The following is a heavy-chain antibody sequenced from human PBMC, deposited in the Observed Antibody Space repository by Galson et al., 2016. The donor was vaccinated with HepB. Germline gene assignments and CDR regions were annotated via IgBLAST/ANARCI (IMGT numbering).Heavy chain of an antibody. CDR2: IHYSGST. J-gene: IGHJ6*03. D-gene: IGHD6-19*01. CDR3: ARERGQWLVYYMDV. CDR1: GGSISSYY. V-gene: IGHV4-59*01. Sequence: ETLSLTCTVSGGSISSYYWSWIRQPPGKGLEWIGYIHYSGSTNYNPSLKSRVTISVDTSKNQFSLKLSSVTAADTAVYYCARERGQWLVYYMDVWGKGTTVTVSS.